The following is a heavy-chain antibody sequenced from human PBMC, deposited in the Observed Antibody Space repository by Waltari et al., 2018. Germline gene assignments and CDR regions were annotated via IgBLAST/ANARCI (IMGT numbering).Heavy chain of an antibody. Sequence: QVQLVQSGAEVKKPGSSVKVSCKASGGTFSSYTISWVRQPPGQGLEWMGRIIPILGIANYAQKFQGRVTITADKSTSTAYMELSSLRSEDTAVYYCARDIEGIAVAGTGFLVDYWGQGTLVTVSS. CDR1: GGTFSSYT. CDR2: IIPILGIA. CDR3: ARDIEGIAVAGTGFLVDY. J-gene: IGHJ4*02. V-gene: IGHV1-69*08. D-gene: IGHD6-19*01.